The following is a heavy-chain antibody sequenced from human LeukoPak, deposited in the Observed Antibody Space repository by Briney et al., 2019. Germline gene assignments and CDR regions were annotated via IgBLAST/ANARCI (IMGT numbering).Heavy chain of an antibody. CDR2: ISSSSSYI. CDR1: GFTFSSYS. V-gene: IGHV3-21*01. J-gene: IGHJ4*02. CDR3: ARDRGWGGVDY. Sequence: GGSLRLSCAASGFTFSSYSMNWVRQAPGKGLEWVSSISSSSSYIYYADSVKGRFTISRDNAKNSLYLQMNSLRAEDTAVYYCARDRGWGGVDYWGQGTLVTVSS. D-gene: IGHD3-16*01.